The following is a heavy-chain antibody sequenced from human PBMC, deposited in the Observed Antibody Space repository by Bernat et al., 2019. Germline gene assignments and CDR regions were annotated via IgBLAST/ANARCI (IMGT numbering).Heavy chain of an antibody. V-gene: IGHV4-38-2*01. J-gene: IGHJ5*02. Sequence: QVQLQESGPGLVKPSETLSLTCAVSGYSISSGYYWGWIRQPPGKGLEWIGSIYHSGSTYYNPSLKSRVTISVETSKNQFSLKLSSVTAADTAVYYGARSPGRITGINWFDPWGQGTLVTVSS. CDR2: IYHSGST. D-gene: IGHD1-20*01. CDR1: GYSISSGYY. CDR3: ARSPGRITGINWFDP.